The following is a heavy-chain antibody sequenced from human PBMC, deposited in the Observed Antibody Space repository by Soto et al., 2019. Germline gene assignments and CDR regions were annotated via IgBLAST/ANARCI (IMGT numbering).Heavy chain of an antibody. CDR3: ARDAYYYDSSGYYPIDY. CDR2: ISAYNGNT. J-gene: IGHJ4*02. D-gene: IGHD3-22*01. CDR1: GYTFTSYG. V-gene: IGHV1-18*01. Sequence: QVQLVQSGAEVKKPGASVKVSCKASGYTFTSYGISWVRQAPGQGLEWMGWISAYNGNTNYAQKLQGRVTMTTDTSTSTAYMELRSLSSDDTAVYYCARDAYYYDSSGYYPIDYWGPGTLVTVSS.